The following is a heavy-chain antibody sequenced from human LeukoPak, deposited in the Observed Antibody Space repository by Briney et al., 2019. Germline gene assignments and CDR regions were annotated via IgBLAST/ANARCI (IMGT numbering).Heavy chain of an antibody. V-gene: IGHV3-30*18. CDR3: AKDQHYDILTGYYNVGY. J-gene: IGHJ4*02. CDR2: ISYDGSNK. CDR1: GFTFTNYG. Sequence: PGGSLRLSCAASGFTFTNYGMHWVRQAPGKGLEWVAVISYDGSNKYYADSVKGRFTISRDNSKNTLYLQMNSLRAEDTAVYYCAKDQHYDILTGYYNVGYWGQGTLVTVSS. D-gene: IGHD3-9*01.